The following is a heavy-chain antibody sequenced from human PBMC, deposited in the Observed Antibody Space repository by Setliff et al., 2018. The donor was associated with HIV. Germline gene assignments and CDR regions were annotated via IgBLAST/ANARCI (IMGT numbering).Heavy chain of an antibody. J-gene: IGHJ1*01. CDR1: GASIGRRSDC. D-gene: IGHD3-10*01. CDR2: FYYSWNT. Sequence: SETLSLTCTVSGASIGRRSDCWGWIRQPPGKGLEWIGSFYYSWNTYYNPSLKSRVTISVDTSKNQFSLKLNSVTAADTAVYYCARGDMPRVVRGVIFRPTYFQHWGQGTLVTVSS. CDR3: ARGDMPRVVRGVIFRPTYFQH. V-gene: IGHV4-39*07.